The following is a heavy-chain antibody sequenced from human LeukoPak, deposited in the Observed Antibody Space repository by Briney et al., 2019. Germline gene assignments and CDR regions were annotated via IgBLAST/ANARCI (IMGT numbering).Heavy chain of an antibody. CDR1: GFTFSSYW. D-gene: IGHD3-9*01. V-gene: IGHV3-7*01. J-gene: IGHJ4*02. Sequence: QSGGSLRLSCAASGFTFSSYWMSWVRQAPGKGLEWVANIKQDGSEKYYVDSVKGRFTISRDNAKNSLYLQMNSLRAEDTAVYYCARGEPSYDILTGLIDYWGQGTLVTVSS. CDR3: ARGEPSYDILTGLIDY. CDR2: IKQDGSEK.